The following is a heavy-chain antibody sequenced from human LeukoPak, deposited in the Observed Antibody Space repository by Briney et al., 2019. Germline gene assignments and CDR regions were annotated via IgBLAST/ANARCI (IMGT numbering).Heavy chain of an antibody. CDR2: ISAYNGNT. V-gene: IGHV1-18*01. CDR3: ARWGDFAGPLPKFDY. CDR1: GYTFTSYG. Sequence: GSSVKVSCKASGYTFTSYGISWVRQAPGQGLEWMGWISAYNGNTNYAQKLQGRVTMTTDTSTSTAYMELRSLRSDDTAVYYCARWGDFAGPLPKFDYWGQGTLVTVSS. D-gene: IGHD3-16*01. J-gene: IGHJ4*02.